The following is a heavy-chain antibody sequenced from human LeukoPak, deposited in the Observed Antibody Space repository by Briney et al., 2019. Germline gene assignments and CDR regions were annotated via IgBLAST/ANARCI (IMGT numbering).Heavy chain of an antibody. CDR2: IYYSGST. V-gene: IGHV4-59*01. J-gene: IGHJ4*02. Sequence: TSETLSLTCTVSGGSISSYYWSWIRQPPGKGLEWIGYIYYSGSTNYNPSLKSRVTISVDTSKNQFSLKLSSVTAADTAVYYCASGYGGRELDYWGQGTLVTVSS. D-gene: IGHD2-15*01. CDR3: ASGYGGRELDY. CDR1: GGSISSYY.